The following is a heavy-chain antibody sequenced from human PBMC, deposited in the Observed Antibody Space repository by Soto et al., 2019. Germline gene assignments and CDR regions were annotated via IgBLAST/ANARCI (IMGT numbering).Heavy chain of an antibody. CDR2: INPNSGGT. V-gene: IGHV1-2*04. J-gene: IGHJ6*02. CDR3: ARESIVVVPAAMSSGMDV. D-gene: IGHD2-2*01. Sequence: ASVKVSCKASGYTFTGYYMHWVRQAPGQGLEWMGWINPNSGGTNYAQKFQGWVTMTRDTSISTAYMELSRLRSDDTAVYYCARESIVVVPAAMSSGMDVWGQGTTVTVS. CDR1: GYTFTGYY.